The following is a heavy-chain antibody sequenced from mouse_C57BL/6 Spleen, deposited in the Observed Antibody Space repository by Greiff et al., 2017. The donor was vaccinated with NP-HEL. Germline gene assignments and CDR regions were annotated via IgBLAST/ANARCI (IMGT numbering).Heavy chain of an antibody. D-gene: IGHD3-1*01. CDR3: ARAGLDAMDY. Sequence: DVKLVESGGGLVKPGGSLKLSCAASGFTFSDYGMHWVRQAPEKGLEWVAYISSGSSTIYYADTVKGRFTISRDNAKNTLFLQMTSLRSEDTAMYYCARAGLDAMDYWGQGTSVTVSS. J-gene: IGHJ4*01. CDR2: ISSGSSTI. V-gene: IGHV5-17*01. CDR1: GFTFSDYG.